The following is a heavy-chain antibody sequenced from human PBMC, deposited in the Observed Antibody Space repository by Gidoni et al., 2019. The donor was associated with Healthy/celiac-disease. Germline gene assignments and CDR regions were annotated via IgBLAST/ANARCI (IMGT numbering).Heavy chain of an antibody. CDR1: GFTFSIYS. Sequence: EVQLVESGGGLVKPGGSLRLSCPASGFTFSIYSMNWVRQTPGKGLEWVSSISSTSSYIYYADSVKGRFSISRDNAKNALYLQMNSLRAEDTAVYYCARDAQPAGDDAFDIWGQGTMVTVSS. CDR3: ARDAQPAGDDAFDI. CDR2: ISSTSSYI. J-gene: IGHJ3*02. D-gene: IGHD3-16*01. V-gene: IGHV3-21*01.